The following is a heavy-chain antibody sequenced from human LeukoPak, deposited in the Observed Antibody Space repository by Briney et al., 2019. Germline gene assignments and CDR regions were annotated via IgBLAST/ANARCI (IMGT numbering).Heavy chain of an antibody. CDR1: GFTFSSYA. CDR2: LSAGGDST. V-gene: IGHV3-23*01. D-gene: IGHD6-19*01. Sequence: PGGSLRLSCTASGFTFSSYAMNWVRQAPGKGLEWVSSLSAGGDSTYYAESVKGRFTISRDNSKNTLYLQMNSLRAEDTAVYHCAAENPYSSGWYPGYWGQGALVTVSS. CDR3: AAENPYSSGWYPGY. J-gene: IGHJ4*02.